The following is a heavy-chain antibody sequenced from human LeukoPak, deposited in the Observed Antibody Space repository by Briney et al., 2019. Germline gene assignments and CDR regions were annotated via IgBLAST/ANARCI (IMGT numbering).Heavy chain of an antibody. CDR2: IYYSGAYT. Sequence: GGSLRLSCAASGFIFSNYAMSWVRQAPGKGLEWVSTIYYSGAYTYYADPVKGRFTISRDNSKNTLYMQMNSLRAEDTAIYYCAKVPYSDYGSGRPPFMDVWGQGTTVAV. J-gene: IGHJ6*02. CDR1: GFIFSNYA. CDR3: AKVPYSDYGSGRPPFMDV. V-gene: IGHV3-23*01. D-gene: IGHD3-10*01.